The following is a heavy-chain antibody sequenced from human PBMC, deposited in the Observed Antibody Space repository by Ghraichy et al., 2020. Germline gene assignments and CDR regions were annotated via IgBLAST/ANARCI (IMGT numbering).Heavy chain of an antibody. CDR3: ARDSEQSLYYDFWSGYYETNRVDNWFDP. J-gene: IGHJ5*02. V-gene: IGHV3-21*01. CDR1: GFTFSSYS. Sequence: GGSLRLSCAASGFTFSSYSMNWVRQAPGKGLEWVSSISSSSSYIYYADSVKGRFTISRDNAKNSLYLQMNSLRAEDTAVYYCARDSEQSLYYDFWSGYYETNRVDNWFDPWGQGTLVTVSS. D-gene: IGHD3-3*01. CDR2: ISSSSSYI.